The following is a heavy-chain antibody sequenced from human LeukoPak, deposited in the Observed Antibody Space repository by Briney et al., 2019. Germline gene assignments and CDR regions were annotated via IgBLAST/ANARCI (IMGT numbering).Heavy chain of an antibody. J-gene: IGHJ3*02. Sequence: GGSLRLSCAASGFTFDDYAMHWVRQAPGKGLEWVSGINWNSDSIVYADSVKGRFTISRDNAKNSLYLQMNSLRAEDTALYYCARAVPLEYYDFWSGYYGAFDIWGQGTMVTVSS. CDR1: GFTFDDYA. V-gene: IGHV3-9*01. CDR3: ARAVPLEYYDFWSGYYGAFDI. D-gene: IGHD3-3*01. CDR2: INWNSDSI.